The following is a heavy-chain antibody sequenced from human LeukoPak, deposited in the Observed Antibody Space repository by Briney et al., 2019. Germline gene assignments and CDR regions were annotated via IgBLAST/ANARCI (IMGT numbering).Heavy chain of an antibody. J-gene: IGHJ5*02. CDR1: GGSISSYY. D-gene: IGHD1-26*01. CDR3: AREWELDFNWFDP. Sequence: PSETLSLTCTVSGGSISSYYWSWIRQPPGKGLEWIGYIYYSGSTNYNPSLKSRVTISVDTSKNQFSLKLSSVTAADTAVYYCAREWELDFNWFDPWGQGTLVTVSS. V-gene: IGHV4-59*12. CDR2: IYYSGST.